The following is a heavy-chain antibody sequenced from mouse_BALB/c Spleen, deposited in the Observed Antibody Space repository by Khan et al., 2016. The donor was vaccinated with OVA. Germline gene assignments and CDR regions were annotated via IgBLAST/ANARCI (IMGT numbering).Heavy chain of an antibody. CDR3: ARTDYYGSSYYFDY. D-gene: IGHD1-1*01. Sequence: VQLQQSGPELVKPGASVKVSCKASGYSFTDYNMFWVKQSHGKSLEWIGYIDPYNGGTSYNQKFKGKATLTVDQSSSTAFMHLRSLTSEDSAVFYCARTDYYGSSYYFDYWGRGTTRTVSS. V-gene: IGHV1S135*01. CDR2: IDPYNGGT. CDR1: GYSFTDYN. J-gene: IGHJ2*01.